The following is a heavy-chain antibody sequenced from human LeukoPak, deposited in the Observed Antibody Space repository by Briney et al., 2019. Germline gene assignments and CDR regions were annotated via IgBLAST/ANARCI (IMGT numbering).Heavy chain of an antibody. CDR2: ISWNSGSI. CDR1: GFTFDDYA. Sequence: GRSLRLSCAASGFTFDDYAMHWVRQAPGKGLEWGSGISWNSGSIGYADSVKGRFTISRDNAKNSLYLQMNSLRAEDTALYYCAKDINSAARYYFDYWGQGTLVTVSS. D-gene: IGHD4-23*01. CDR3: AKDINSAARYYFDY. V-gene: IGHV3-9*01. J-gene: IGHJ4*02.